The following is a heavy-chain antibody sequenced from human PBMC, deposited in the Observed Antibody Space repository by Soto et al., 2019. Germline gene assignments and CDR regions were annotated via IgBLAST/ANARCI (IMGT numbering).Heavy chain of an antibody. D-gene: IGHD3-10*01. J-gene: IGHJ4*01. CDR2: IKEDGGER. Sequence: EVQLVESGGGLVQPGGSLRLSCAASGFTFSNYWMTWVRQAPGKGLEWVANIKEDGGERNYVDSLKGRFTISRDNAKNSLYLQMNSLRAEDTAVYYCARAGSENDNWGQGTLVNVSS. CDR3: ARAGSENDN. V-gene: IGHV3-7*05. CDR1: GFTFSNYW.